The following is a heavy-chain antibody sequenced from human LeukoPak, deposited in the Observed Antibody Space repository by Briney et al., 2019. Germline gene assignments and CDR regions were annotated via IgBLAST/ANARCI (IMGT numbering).Heavy chain of an antibody. CDR1: GFTFSRYG. D-gene: IGHD6-19*01. CDR3: ARDRDQWLEAFDI. V-gene: IGHV3-20*04. CDR2: INWNGGTT. Sequence: GGTLRLSCAASGFTFSRYGMSWVRQAPGKRLEWVSGINWNGGTTTYADSVKGRFTISRDNAKNSLYLQMNSLRAEDTAFYYCARDRDQWLEAFDIWGQGTMVTVSS. J-gene: IGHJ3*02.